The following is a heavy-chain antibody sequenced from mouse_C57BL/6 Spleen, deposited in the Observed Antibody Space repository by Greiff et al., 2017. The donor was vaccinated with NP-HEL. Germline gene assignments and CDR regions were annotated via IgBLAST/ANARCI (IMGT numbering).Heavy chain of an antibody. D-gene: IGHD2-12*01. CDR3: ASDLLP. CDR1: GFTFSSYG. CDR2: ISSGGSYT. Sequence: EVKLMESGGDLVKPGGSLKLSCAASGFTFSSYGMSWVRQTPDKRLEWVATISSGGSYTYYPDSVKGRFTISRDNAKNTLYLQISSLKSEDTAMYYCASDLLPWGQGTSVTVSS. J-gene: IGHJ4*01. V-gene: IGHV5-6*01.